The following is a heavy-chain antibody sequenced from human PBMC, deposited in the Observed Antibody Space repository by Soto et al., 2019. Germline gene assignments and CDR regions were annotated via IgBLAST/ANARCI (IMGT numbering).Heavy chain of an antibody. Sequence: GGSLRLSCAASGLTFSSYGMHWVRQAPGKGLEWVAVISYDGSNKYYADSEKGRFTISRDNSKNTLYLQMNSLRAEDTAVYYCAKSRMYYDFGYGMDVWGQGTTVTVSS. J-gene: IGHJ6*02. V-gene: IGHV3-30*18. CDR2: ISYDGSNK. CDR3: AKSRMYYDFGYGMDV. CDR1: GLTFSSYG. D-gene: IGHD3-3*01.